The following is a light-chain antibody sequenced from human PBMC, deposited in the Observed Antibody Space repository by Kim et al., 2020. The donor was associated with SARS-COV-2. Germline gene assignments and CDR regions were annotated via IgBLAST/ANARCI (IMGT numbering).Light chain of an antibody. J-gene: IGKJ2*01. V-gene: IGKV1-27*01. CDR1: QCLSYY. CDR3: QNYNSAPYT. CDR2: GAS. Sequence: ASVRDSVIIPCRASQCLSYYLACYQQNPGKVPKPQIYGASNWHSGAPPRLSGCGSGTDFSLTMSSLESEDVASYCRQNYNSAPYTFGQGTKLEI.